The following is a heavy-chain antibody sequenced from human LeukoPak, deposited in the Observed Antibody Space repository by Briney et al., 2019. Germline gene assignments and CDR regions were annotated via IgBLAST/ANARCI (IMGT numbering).Heavy chain of an antibody. CDR1: GFTFSSYA. CDR2: ISGSGGST. J-gene: IGHJ4*02. CDR3: AKTPYLAYYDILTGYYTPLYYFDY. V-gene: IGHV3-23*01. Sequence: GGSLRLSCAASGFTFSSYAMSWVRQAPGKGLEWVSAISGSGGSTYYADSVKGRFTISRDNSKNTLYLQMNSLRAEDTAVYYCAKTPYLAYYDILTGYYTPLYYFDYWGQGTLVTVSS. D-gene: IGHD3-9*01.